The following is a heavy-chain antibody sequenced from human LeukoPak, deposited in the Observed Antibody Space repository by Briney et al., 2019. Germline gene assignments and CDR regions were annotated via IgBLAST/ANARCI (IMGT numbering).Heavy chain of an antibody. J-gene: IGHJ6*02. CDR3: ARALWSGPVYYGMDV. Sequence: GSLRLSCVASGFTFSHYSMNWVRQAPGKGLEWVSSISSTSSYIYYADSMKGRFTISRDNAKNSLYLQMNSLRAEDTAVYYCARALWSGPVYYGMDVWGQGTTVTVSS. CDR1: GFTFSHYS. D-gene: IGHD3-10*01. CDR2: ISSTSSYI. V-gene: IGHV3-21*01.